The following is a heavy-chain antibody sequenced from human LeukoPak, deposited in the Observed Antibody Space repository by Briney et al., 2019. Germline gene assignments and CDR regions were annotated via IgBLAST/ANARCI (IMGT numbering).Heavy chain of an antibody. Sequence: SETLSLTCTVSGGSISNYYWSWIRQPPGKGLEWIGYIYYSGSTNYNPSLKGRVTISIDTSKNQFSLKLSSVTAADTAVYYCARYSYCGGDCYDAFDIWGQGTMVTVSS. CDR3: ARYSYCGGDCYDAFDI. D-gene: IGHD2-21*02. CDR1: GGSISNYY. CDR2: IYYSGST. J-gene: IGHJ3*02. V-gene: IGHV4-59*01.